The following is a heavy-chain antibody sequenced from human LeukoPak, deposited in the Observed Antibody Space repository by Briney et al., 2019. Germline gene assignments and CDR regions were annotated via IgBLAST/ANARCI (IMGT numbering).Heavy chain of an antibody. D-gene: IGHD3-10*01. J-gene: IGHJ4*02. V-gene: IGHV4-39*01. CDR3: ARSCGSGRTNGYPDY. CDR1: VGSLSSSSYY. CDR2: IYYSGST. Sequence: PSETLSLTCTVSVGSLSSSSYYWGWLRQPPGTGLEWIGSIYYSGSTYYNPSLKSRVTISVDTSKNQFSLKLSSVTAADTAVYYCARSCGSGRTNGYPDYWGQGTLVTVSS.